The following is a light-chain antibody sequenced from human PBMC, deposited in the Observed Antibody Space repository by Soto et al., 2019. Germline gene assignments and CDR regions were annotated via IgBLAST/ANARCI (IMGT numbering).Light chain of an antibody. Sequence: QAVLTQPRSVSGSPGQSVTISCTGSSSDIGDFDYVSWYQQHPGEAPKLIISDVSKRPSGVPARFSGSKSGNTASLTISGLQAEDEADYYCCSYAGGNTLYVFGAGTQLTVL. CDR1: SSDIGDFDY. CDR2: DVS. V-gene: IGLV2-11*01. J-gene: IGLJ1*01. CDR3: CSYAGGNTLYV.